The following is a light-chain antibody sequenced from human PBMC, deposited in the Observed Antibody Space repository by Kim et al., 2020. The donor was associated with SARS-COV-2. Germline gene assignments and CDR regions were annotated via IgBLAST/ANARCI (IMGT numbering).Light chain of an antibody. Sequence: ACVGDTVTITCRASQSFSGWLAWYQQKPGRAPRLLIYKASTLETEVPSRFRGSGSGTEFTLTISSLQPDDFATYYCQQYNTFSATFGPGTKVDIK. V-gene: IGKV1-5*03. CDR1: QSFSGW. J-gene: IGKJ1*01. CDR2: KAS. CDR3: QQYNTFSAT.